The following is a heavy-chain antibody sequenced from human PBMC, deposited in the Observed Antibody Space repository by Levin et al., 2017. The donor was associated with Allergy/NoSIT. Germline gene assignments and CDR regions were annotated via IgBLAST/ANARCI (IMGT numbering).Heavy chain of an antibody. Sequence: GASVKVSCKASGYTFTSYDINWVRQATGQGLEWMGWMNPNSGNTGYAQKFQGRVTMTKDITISTAYMELSSLRSEDTAVYYCARATGLPAAMPKTYYDGVDVWGQGTTVTVSS. CDR2: MNPNSGNT. D-gene: IGHD2-2*01. CDR1: GYTFTSYD. J-gene: IGHJ6*02. CDR3: ARATGLPAAMPKTYYDGVDV. V-gene: IGHV1-8*01.